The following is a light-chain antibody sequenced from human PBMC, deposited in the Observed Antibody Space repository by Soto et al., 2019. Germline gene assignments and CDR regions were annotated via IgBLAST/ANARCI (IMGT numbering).Light chain of an antibody. Sequence: EIVLTQSPATLSLSPGERATLSCRASQSVSSYLAWYQQKPGQAPRLLIYDASNMATGIPARFSGSGSGTDFTHTISSLEPEDFAVYYCQQRSNWPGITFGQGTRLEIK. CDR3: QQRSNWPGIT. V-gene: IGKV3-11*01. CDR1: QSVSSY. J-gene: IGKJ5*01. CDR2: DAS.